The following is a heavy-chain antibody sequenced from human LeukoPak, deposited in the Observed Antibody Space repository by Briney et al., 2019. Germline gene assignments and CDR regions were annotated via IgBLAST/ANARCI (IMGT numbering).Heavy chain of an antibody. D-gene: IGHD1-26*01. CDR1: GNTFAVYY. CDR2: INTHNGAT. Sequence: GASVRVSCKASGNTFAVYYVHWVRQAPGQGLEWMGWINTHNGATNYAQHFQGRVTMTTDTAVTTAYMDLDGLISDDAAVYFCARGPIGGLRKGFDIWGQGTLVTVSS. J-gene: IGHJ4*02. CDR3: ARGPIGGLRKGFDI. V-gene: IGHV1-2*02.